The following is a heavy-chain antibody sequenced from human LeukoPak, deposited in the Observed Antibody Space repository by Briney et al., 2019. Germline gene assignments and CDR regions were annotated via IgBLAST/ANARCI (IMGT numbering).Heavy chain of an antibody. D-gene: IGHD6-19*01. CDR1: GFTLSSYA. J-gene: IGHJ4*02. V-gene: IGHV3-30*02. CDR3: AKDQGSGAFDY. CDR2: IRNDGSNK. Sequence: GGSLRLSCAASGFTLSSYAMSWVRQAPGKGLDWVAFIRNDGSNKYYADSVKGRFTTSRDNSKNTLYLQMNSLRGEDTAVYYCAKDQGSGAFDYWGQGTLVTVSS.